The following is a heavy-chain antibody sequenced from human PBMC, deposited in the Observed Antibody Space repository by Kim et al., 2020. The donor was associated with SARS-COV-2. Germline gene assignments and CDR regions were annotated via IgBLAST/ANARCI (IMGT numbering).Heavy chain of an antibody. D-gene: IGHD3-22*01. V-gene: IGHV1-18*01. CDR2: ISAYNGNT. CDR3: ARGMIVVVIPRIYYYGMDV. CDR1: GYTFTSYG. J-gene: IGHJ6*02. Sequence: ASVKVSCKASGYTFTSYGISWVRQAPGQGLEWMGWISAYNGNTNYAQKLQGRVTMTTDTSTSTAYMELRSLRSDDTAVYYCARGMIVVVIPRIYYYGMDVWGQGTTVTVSS.